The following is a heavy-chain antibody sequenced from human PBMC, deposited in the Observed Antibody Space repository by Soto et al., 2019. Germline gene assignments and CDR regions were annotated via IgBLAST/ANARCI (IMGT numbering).Heavy chain of an antibody. D-gene: IGHD3-3*01. CDR2: INHSGST. CDR1: GGSFSGYY. Sequence: PSETLCLTCAVYGGSFSGYYRSWIRQTTGKGLEWIGEINHSGSTNYNPSLKSRVTISVDTSKNQFSLKLSSVTAADTAVYYCARGRITIFGDYYYYYMDVWGKGTTVTVS. J-gene: IGHJ6*03. CDR3: ARGRITIFGDYYYYYMDV. V-gene: IGHV4-34*01.